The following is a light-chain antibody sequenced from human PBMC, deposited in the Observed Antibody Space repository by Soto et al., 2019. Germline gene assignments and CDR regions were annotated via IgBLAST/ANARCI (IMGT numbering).Light chain of an antibody. CDR1: ISNIGSNY. CDR2: SNN. V-gene: IGLV1-47*02. J-gene: IGLJ3*02. CDR3: AAWDDSLSGLWV. Sequence: QSVLTQPPSASGTPGQRVTISCSGSISNIGSNYVYWYQQLPGTAPKLLIYSNNQRPSGVPDRFSGSKSGTSASLAISGLRSEDEADYHCAAWDDSLSGLWVFGGGTKLTGL.